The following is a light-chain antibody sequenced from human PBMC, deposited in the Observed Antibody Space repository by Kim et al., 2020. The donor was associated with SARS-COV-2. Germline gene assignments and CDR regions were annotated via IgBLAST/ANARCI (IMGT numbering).Light chain of an antibody. Sequence: GQNVYNSCSAITSNIGKNYVYWYQHFPGTAPKLLICNNNQRPSGVPDRFSGSRSGSSASLAISGLRSEDEADYYCAVWDDSLDGWVFGGGTQLTVL. CDR1: TSNIGKNY. V-gene: IGLV1-47*02. J-gene: IGLJ3*02. CDR2: NNN. CDR3: AVWDDSLDGWV.